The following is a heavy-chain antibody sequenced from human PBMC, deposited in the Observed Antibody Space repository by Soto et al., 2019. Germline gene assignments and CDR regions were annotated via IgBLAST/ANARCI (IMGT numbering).Heavy chain of an antibody. V-gene: IGHV4-34*01. J-gene: IGHJ6*02. CDR3: ARKYLRYYGSGSPSAMDV. D-gene: IGHD3-10*01. CDR1: GGSFSGYY. CDR2: VNHSGST. Sequence: QVQLQQWGAGLLKPSETLSLTCGVYGGSFSGYYWSWIRQPPGKGLEWIGEVNHSGSTNYNPSPKCRLTLPAVTSKHKFPLKRSSVTPADPALYYCARKYLRYYGSGSPSAMDVWGQGTTVTVSS.